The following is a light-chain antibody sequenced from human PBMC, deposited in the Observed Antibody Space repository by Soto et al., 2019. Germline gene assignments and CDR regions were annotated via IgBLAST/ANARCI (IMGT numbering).Light chain of an antibody. CDR1: QSVSSSY. Sequence: TLSLSPGERATLSCRASQSVSSSYLAWYQQKLGQAPRLLIYGASSRATGIPDRFSGSGSGTDFTLTISRLEPEDFAVYYCQQYGSLPWTFGQGTKVEIK. CDR3: QQYGSLPWT. J-gene: IGKJ1*01. V-gene: IGKV3-20*01. CDR2: GAS.